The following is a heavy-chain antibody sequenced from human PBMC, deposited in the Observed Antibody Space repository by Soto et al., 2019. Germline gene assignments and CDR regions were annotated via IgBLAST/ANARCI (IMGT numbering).Heavy chain of an antibody. V-gene: IGHV1-69*06. D-gene: IGHD4-17*01. Sequence: QIQLVQSGAEVKKPGSSVKVSCKASGGTFSTYAISWVRQAPGQGLEWMRGIIPMSGRTTYAQKFQDRVTITADKSTTTAYMELSSLRSEDTAVYYCALGSDYLFDPWGRGTLVTVSS. CDR1: GGTFSTYA. CDR3: ALGSDYLFDP. CDR2: IIPMSGRT. J-gene: IGHJ5*02.